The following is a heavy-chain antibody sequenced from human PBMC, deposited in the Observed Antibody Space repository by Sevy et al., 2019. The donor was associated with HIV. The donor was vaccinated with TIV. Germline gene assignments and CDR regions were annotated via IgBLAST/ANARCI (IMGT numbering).Heavy chain of an antibody. V-gene: IGHV4-59*08. J-gene: IGHJ4*02. CDR2: IYYSGST. CDR1: GGSISSYY. Sequence: SETLSLTCTVSGGSISSYYWSWIRQPPGKGLEWIGYIYYSGSTNYNPSLKSRVTISVDTSKNQFSLKLSSVTAADTAVYYSARHWDSISWGEGFDYWGQGTLVTVSS. CDR3: ARHWDSISWGEGFDY. D-gene: IGHD6-13*01.